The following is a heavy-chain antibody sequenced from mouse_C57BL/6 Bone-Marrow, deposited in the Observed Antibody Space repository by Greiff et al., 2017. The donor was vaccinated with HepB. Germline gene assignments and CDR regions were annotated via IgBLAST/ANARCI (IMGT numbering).Heavy chain of an antibody. CDR2: IWRGGST. Sequence: VKLVESGPGLVQPSQSLSITCTVSGFSLTSYGVHWVRQSPGKGLEWLGVIWRGGSTDYNAAFMSRLSITKDNSKSQVFFKMNSLQADDTAIYYCAKIRITTVVDWYFDVWGTGTTVTVSS. D-gene: IGHD1-1*01. CDR3: AKIRITTVVDWYFDV. CDR1: GFSLTSYG. V-gene: IGHV2-5*01. J-gene: IGHJ1*03.